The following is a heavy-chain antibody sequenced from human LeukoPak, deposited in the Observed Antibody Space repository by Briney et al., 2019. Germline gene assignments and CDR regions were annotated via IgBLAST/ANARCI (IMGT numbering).Heavy chain of an antibody. CDR1: GDSRRGHL. D-gene: IGHD2-2*01. V-gene: IGHV4-59*11. CDR3: ARAYCSSTSCYPGLFNS. J-gene: IGHJ4*02. CDR2: IFYSGNT. Sequence: LGTLSPPRSVSGDSRRGHLWGWVPPPPREGTGGGGDIFYSGNTNYTPSLKSRVTISIDTSKNQCSLKLGSVTAADTAVYYCARAYCSSTSCYPGLFNSWGQGTRVTVSS.